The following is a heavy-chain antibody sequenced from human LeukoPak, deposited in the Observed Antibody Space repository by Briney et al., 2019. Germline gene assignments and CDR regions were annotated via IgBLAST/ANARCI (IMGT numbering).Heavy chain of an antibody. Sequence: GGSLRLSCAASGFIFSSYAMSWVRQAPGKGLEWVSVISGSGGSTYYADSVKGRFTISRDNAKNSLYLQMNSLRAEDTAVYYCARDPYCSGGSCYPAVPGWFDPWGQGTLVTVSS. CDR3: ARDPYCSGGSCYPAVPGWFDP. V-gene: IGHV3-23*01. D-gene: IGHD2-15*01. CDR1: GFIFSSYA. CDR2: ISGSGGST. J-gene: IGHJ5*02.